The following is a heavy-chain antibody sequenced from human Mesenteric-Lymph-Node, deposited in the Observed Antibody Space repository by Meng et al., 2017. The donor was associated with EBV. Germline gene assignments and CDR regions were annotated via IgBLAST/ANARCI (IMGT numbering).Heavy chain of an antibody. CDR2: IYSSGST. J-gene: IGHJ5*02. V-gene: IGHV4-39*07. Sequence: QPQLPESGPGLVKPSETLSLTCSVSGGSISSFSYYWAWIRQPPGKGLEWIGNIYSSGSTYYNPSLKSQVTISIDTSRNQFSLKLSSVTAADTAIYYCARENPGVTNWFDPWGQGTLVTVSS. D-gene: IGHD2-8*01. CDR1: GGSISSFSYY. CDR3: ARENPGVTNWFDP.